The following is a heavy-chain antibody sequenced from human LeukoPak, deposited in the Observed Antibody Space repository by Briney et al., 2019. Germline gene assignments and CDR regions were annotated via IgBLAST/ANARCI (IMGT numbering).Heavy chain of an antibody. CDR2: IDPSDSYT. CDR3: ARQSLLTGYYYGMDV. J-gene: IGHJ6*04. D-gene: IGHD3-9*01. V-gene: IGHV5-10-1*01. CDR1: GYSFTSYW. Sequence: GESPRISCKGSGYSFTSYWISWVRQMPGKGLEWMGRIDPSDSYTNYSPSFQGHVTISADKSISTAYLQWSSLKASDTAMYYCARQSLLTGYYYGMDVWGKGTTVTVSS.